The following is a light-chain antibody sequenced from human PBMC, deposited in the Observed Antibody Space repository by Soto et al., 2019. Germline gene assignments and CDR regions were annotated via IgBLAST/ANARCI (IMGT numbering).Light chain of an antibody. CDR1: QSVTSTY. CDR2: GAS. CDR3: QYYGSSPPTT. Sequence: EFVLTRSPGTLSLSPGERAILSCRASQSVTSTYIAWYQQKPGQAPRLLIYGASSRATGIPDRFSGSGSGTDFTLTISRLEAEDFVVYYCQYYGSSPPTTFCQGTKLEIK. V-gene: IGKV3-20*01. J-gene: IGKJ2*01.